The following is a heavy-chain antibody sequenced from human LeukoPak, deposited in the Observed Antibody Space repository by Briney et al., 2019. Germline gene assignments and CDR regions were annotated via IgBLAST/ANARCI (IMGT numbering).Heavy chain of an antibody. CDR2: IIPIFGTA. J-gene: IGHJ4*02. CDR3: ARPTYSYGPHPYYFDY. Sequence: SVKVSCKASGYTFTSYDINWVRQAPGQGLEWMGGIIPIFGTANYAQKFQGRVTITADKSTSTAYMELSSLRSEDTAVYYCARPTYSYGPHPYYFDYWGQGTLVTVSS. D-gene: IGHD5-18*01. V-gene: IGHV1-69*06. CDR1: GYTFTSYD.